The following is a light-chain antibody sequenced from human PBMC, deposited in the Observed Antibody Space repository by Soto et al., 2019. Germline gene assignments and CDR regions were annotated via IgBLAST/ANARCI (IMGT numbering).Light chain of an antibody. Sequence: EIVITHSPATLSVXXGDGATLSCSAVQPLNNNVAWYQHKPGQAPRLLIYGASTRATGISARFSGSGSGTEFTLTISSLQSEDLAVYYCQQYEKWPPSITFGQGTRLEIK. CDR3: QQYEKWPPSIT. CDR1: QPLNNN. J-gene: IGKJ5*01. CDR2: GAS. V-gene: IGKV3-15*01.